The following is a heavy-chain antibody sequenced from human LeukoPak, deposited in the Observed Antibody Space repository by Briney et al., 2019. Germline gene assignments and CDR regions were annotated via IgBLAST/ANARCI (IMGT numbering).Heavy chain of an antibody. CDR1: GGSISSYY. Sequence: PSETLSLTCTVSGGSISSYYWSWIWQRAGKGLEWIGRIYTSGSTNYNPYLKSRVTISVATSKNQIPLKLSSMTVADTAVYYCARVPNYHDSSGYYLGYFDYWGQGTLVTVSS. CDR3: ARVPNYHDSSGYYLGYFDY. CDR2: IYTSGST. J-gene: IGHJ4*02. V-gene: IGHV4-4*07. D-gene: IGHD3-22*01.